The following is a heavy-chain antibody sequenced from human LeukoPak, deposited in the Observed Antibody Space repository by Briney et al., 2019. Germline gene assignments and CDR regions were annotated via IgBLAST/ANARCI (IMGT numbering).Heavy chain of an antibody. D-gene: IGHD4-4*01. V-gene: IGHV3-23*01. CDR2: ISGHAGST. J-gene: IGHJ6*02. Sequence: GGSLRLSCEISGFTLNMYSMSWVRQAPGKRLEWVSLISGHAGSTQYADSVEGRFTISRDVRRNTLYLQMSSLRAEDTAVYSCAKDLSNPNKYYGMDVWGQGTTVTVSS. CDR3: AKDLSNPNKYYGMDV. CDR1: GFTLNMYS.